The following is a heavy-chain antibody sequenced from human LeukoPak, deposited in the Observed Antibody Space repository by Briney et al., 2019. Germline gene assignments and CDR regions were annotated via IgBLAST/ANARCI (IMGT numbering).Heavy chain of an antibody. V-gene: IGHV3-33*01. CDR1: GFTFSSYG. Sequence: PGGSLRLSCAASGFTFSSYGMHWVRQAPGKGLEWVAVIWYDGSNKYYADSVKGRFTISRDNSKNTLYLQMNSLRAEDTAVYYCARDTVVRGVIIGSLDYWGQGTLVTVSS. J-gene: IGHJ4*02. CDR2: IWYDGSNK. D-gene: IGHD3-10*01. CDR3: ARDTVVRGVIIGSLDY.